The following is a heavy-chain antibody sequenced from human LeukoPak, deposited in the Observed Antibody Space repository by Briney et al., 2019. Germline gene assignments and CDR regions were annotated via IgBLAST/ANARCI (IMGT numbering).Heavy chain of an antibody. J-gene: IGHJ4*02. V-gene: IGHV1-2*02. D-gene: IGHD3-22*01. CDR2: INPNSGGT. CDR3: ARVASYDSSGYYQDY. CDR1: GYTFTGYY. Sequence: VASVKVSCKASGYTFTGYYMHWVRQAPGQGLEWMGWINPNSGGTNYAQKFQGRVTMTRDTSISTAYMELSSLRSEDTAVYYCARVASYDSSGYYQDYWGQGTLVTVSS.